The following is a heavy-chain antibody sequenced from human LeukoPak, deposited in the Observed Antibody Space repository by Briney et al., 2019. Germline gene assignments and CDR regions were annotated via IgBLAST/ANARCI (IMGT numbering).Heavy chain of an antibody. V-gene: IGHV4-34*01. CDR2: INHSGYT. CDR1: GVSFDDYY. D-gene: IGHD4-17*01. J-gene: IGHJ4*02. Sequence: SETLSLTCAVSGVSFDDYYWAWVRQTPGKGLEWTGEINHSGYTNDSPSLKSRVTLSIDTSRKQFSLNLRSVTVADAGIYYCTRMTTGHDYWGQGTLVTVSS. CDR3: TRMTTGHDY.